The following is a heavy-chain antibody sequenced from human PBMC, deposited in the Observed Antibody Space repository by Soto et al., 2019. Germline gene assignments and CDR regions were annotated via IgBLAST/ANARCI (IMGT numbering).Heavy chain of an antibody. CDR2: ISAYNGNT. D-gene: IGHD6-13*01. CDR3: ARDLNKVAAARMDV. CDR1: GYTFTSYG. J-gene: IGHJ6*02. Sequence: GSVRVSCRACGYTFTSYGISWVRQAPGQGLEWMGGISAYNGNTNYAQKLQGRVTMTTDTSTSTAYMELRSLRSDDTAVYYCARDLNKVAAARMDVWGQGTTVTVSS. V-gene: IGHV1-18*01.